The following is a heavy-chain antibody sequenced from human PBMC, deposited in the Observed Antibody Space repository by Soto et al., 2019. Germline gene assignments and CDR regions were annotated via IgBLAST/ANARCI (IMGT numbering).Heavy chain of an antibody. CDR3: ARESLPEYSGELGYAFDI. CDR1: GFTVSSNY. J-gene: IGHJ3*02. Sequence: GGSLRLSCAASGFTVSSNYMSWVRQAPGKGLEWVSVIYSGGSTYYADSVKGRFTISRDNSKNTLYLQMNSLRAEDTAVYYCARESLPEYSGELGYAFDIWGQGTMVTVSS. CDR2: IYSGGST. D-gene: IGHD1-26*01. V-gene: IGHV3-66*01.